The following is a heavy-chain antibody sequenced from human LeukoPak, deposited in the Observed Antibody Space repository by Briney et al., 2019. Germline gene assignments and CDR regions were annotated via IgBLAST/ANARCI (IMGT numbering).Heavy chain of an antibody. Sequence: GSSVKVSCKASGHTFTSYDINWVRQATGQGLEWMGWMSPNSGNTGYAQKFQGRVTMTRDTSISTAYMELTSLRSEDTAVYYCVRGPPNWGFDYWGQGTLVTVSS. CDR1: GHTFTSYD. CDR3: VRGPPNWGFDY. J-gene: IGHJ4*02. D-gene: IGHD7-27*01. CDR2: MSPNSGNT. V-gene: IGHV1-8*01.